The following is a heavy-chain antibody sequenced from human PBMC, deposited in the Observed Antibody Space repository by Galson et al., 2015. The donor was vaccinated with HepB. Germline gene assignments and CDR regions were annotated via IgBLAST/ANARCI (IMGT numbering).Heavy chain of an antibody. D-gene: IGHD6-19*01. V-gene: IGHV4-39*01. CDR2: ISYSGST. Sequence: ETLSLTCAVYRGSFSGYYWGWIRQPPGKGLEWIGSISYSGSTYYNPSLESRVTISVDTSKSQFSLRLSSVTAADTAVYYCARHGAGPVAGIPSEYLQHWGQGTLVTVSS. J-gene: IGHJ1*01. CDR1: RGSFSGYY. CDR3: ARHGAGPVAGIPSEYLQH.